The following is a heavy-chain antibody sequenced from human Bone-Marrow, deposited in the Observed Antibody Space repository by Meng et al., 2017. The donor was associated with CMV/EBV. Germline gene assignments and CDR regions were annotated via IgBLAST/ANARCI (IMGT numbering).Heavy chain of an antibody. J-gene: IGHJ6*02. Sequence: SLKISCAASGFTFDDYAMHWVRQAPGKGLEWVSGISWNSGSTGYADSVKGRFTISRDNAKNSLYLQMNSLRAEDTALYYCAKGDVVVPAARYGMDVWGQGTTVTVSS. CDR2: ISWNSGST. V-gene: IGHV3-9*01. D-gene: IGHD2-2*01. CDR3: AKGDVVVPAARYGMDV. CDR1: GFTFDDYA.